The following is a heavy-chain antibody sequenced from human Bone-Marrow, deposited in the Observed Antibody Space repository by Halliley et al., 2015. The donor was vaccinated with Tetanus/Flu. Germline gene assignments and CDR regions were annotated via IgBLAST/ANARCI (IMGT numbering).Heavy chain of an antibody. D-gene: IGHD2-15*01. Sequence: IGFTPHSGNSRYNPSLKSRFPISVDTSMNQFSLKFTSVTAADTAVYYCARWGDGVVGSIRAYDYWGQGILVTVSS. CDR3: ARWGDGVVGSIRAYDY. J-gene: IGHJ4*02. CDR2: TPHSGNS. V-gene: IGHV4-59*01.